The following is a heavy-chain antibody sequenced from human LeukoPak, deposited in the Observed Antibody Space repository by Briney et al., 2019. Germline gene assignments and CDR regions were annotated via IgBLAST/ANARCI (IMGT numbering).Heavy chain of an antibody. CDR3: ARSEGTTIFGVVIIRWFDP. J-gene: IGHJ5*02. Sequence: ASVKVSCKASGYTFTSYGISWVRQAPGQGLEWMGWISAYNGNTNYAQKLQGRVTITTDTSTSTAYMELRSLRSDDTAVYYCARSEGTTIFGVVIIRWFDPWGQGTLVTVSS. V-gene: IGHV1-18*01. CDR1: GYTFTSYG. D-gene: IGHD3-3*01. CDR2: ISAYNGNT.